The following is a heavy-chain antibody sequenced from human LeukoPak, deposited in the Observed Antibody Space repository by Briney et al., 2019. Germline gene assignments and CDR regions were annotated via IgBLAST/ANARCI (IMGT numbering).Heavy chain of an antibody. Sequence: ASVKVSCKASGYTFTSYYMHWVRQAPGQGLEWMGIINPSGGSTSYAPKFQGRVTMTRDMSTSTVYMELSSLRSEDTAVYYCASAQRTRGYSYGYTDYWGQGTLVTVSS. D-gene: IGHD5-18*01. V-gene: IGHV1-46*01. J-gene: IGHJ4*02. CDR2: INPSGGST. CDR1: GYTFTSYY. CDR3: ASAQRTRGYSYGYTDY.